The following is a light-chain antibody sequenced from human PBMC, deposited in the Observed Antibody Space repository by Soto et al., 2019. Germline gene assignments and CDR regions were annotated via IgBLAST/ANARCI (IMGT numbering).Light chain of an antibody. CDR1: HSVNSSY. Sequence: EIVLTQSPGTLSFSPGERATLSCRASHSVNSSYLAWYQQKAGQAPRLLIYGATSRAIGIPDRLSGSGSGTDFTFTISRLEPEDFAVYYCQQYGSSPPTFGQGTKVEIK. V-gene: IGKV3-20*01. CDR2: GAT. CDR3: QQYGSSPPT. J-gene: IGKJ1*01.